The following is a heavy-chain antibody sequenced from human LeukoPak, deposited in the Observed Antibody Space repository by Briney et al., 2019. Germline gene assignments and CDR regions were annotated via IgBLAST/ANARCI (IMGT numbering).Heavy chain of an antibody. J-gene: IGHJ4*02. CDR2: ISYDGSNK. CDR3: AKGLNRYGYLLPLDS. D-gene: IGHD5-18*01. CDR1: GFTFSDYY. Sequence: PGGSLRLSCAASGFTFSDYYMSWIRQAPGKGLEWVAVISYDGSNKYYADSVKGRFTISRDNSKNTLYLQMNSLRAEDTALYYCAKGLNRYGYLLPLDSWGQGTLVTVSS. V-gene: IGHV3-30*18.